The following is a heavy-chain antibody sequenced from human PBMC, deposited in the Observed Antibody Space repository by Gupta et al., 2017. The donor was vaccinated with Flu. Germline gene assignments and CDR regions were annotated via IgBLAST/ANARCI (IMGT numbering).Heavy chain of an antibody. CDR2: INHSGST. Sequence: QVQLQQWGAGLLKPSETLSLTCAVYGGSFSGYCWSWIRQPPGKGLEWIGEINHSGSTNYNPSLKSRVTISVDTSKNQFSLKLSSVTAADTAAYFGARDDSLTGYLFDYWGQGILVTVSS. D-gene: IGHD3-9*01. J-gene: IGHJ4*02. CDR1: GGSFSGYC. CDR3: ARDDSLTGYLFDY. V-gene: IGHV4-34*01.